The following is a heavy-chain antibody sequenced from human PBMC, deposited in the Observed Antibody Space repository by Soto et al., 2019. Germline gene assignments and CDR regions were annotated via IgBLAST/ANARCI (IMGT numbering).Heavy chain of an antibody. Sequence: QITLKESGPTLVKPTQTLTLTCTFSGFSLRTSGVGVGWIRQPPGKPLEWLALLYWDNTARYSPSLRSRITITMGTSENQVVLTMPNIDPMYTAKYYCVQSRGVGDCLRSYPFHYYYGVDVCGQGTTVTVSS. V-gene: IGHV2-5*02. CDR3: VQSRGVGDCLRSYPFHYYYGVDV. CDR2: LYWDNTA. J-gene: IGHJ6*02. CDR1: GFSLRTSGVG. D-gene: IGHD2-21*02.